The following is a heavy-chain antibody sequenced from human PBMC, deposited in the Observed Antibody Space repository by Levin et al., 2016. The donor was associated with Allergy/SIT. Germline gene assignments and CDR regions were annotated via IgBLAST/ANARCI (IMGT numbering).Heavy chain of an antibody. Sequence: GGSLRLSCAASGFTFSNYAMAWVRQAPGEGLSWISLITSSDGGTYYADSVKGRFTISRDNSKNTLYLQMNSLRAEDTAVYYCAKARAGWGEFDYWGQGTLVTVSS. CDR3: AKARAGWGEFDY. D-gene: IGHD3-10*01. J-gene: IGHJ4*02. CDR1: GFTFSNYA. V-gene: IGHV3-23*01. CDR2: ITSSDGGT.